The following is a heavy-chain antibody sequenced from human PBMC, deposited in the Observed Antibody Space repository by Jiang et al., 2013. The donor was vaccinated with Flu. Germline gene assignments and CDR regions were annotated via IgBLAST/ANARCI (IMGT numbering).Heavy chain of an antibody. CDR2: INPSATT. Sequence: GAEVKKPGASVKVSCKAFGYTFTSFHIHWVRQAPGQGLEWMGVINPSATTRYAQNFQGRVTMTSDTSTSTVYMEVSSLRSEDTAVYYCARQNLRYPDFWGQGTLVTVSS. CDR1: GYTFTSFH. V-gene: IGHV1-46*01. J-gene: IGHJ4*02. D-gene: IGHD3-16*02. CDR3: ARQNLRYPDF.